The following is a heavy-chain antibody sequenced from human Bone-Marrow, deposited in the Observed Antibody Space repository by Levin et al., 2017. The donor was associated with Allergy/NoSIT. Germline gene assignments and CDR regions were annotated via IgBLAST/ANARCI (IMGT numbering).Heavy chain of an antibody. V-gene: IGHV5-51*01. CDR3: ARHSKGKAITMVRGVIIRIPKEYYGMDV. Sequence: GESLKISCKGSGYSFTSYWIGWVRQMPGKGLEWMGIIYPGDSDTRYSPSFQGQVTISADKSISTAYLQWSSLKASDTAMYYCARHSKGKAITMVRGVIIRIPKEYYGMDVWGQGTTVTVSS. J-gene: IGHJ6*02. CDR2: IYPGDSDT. D-gene: IGHD3-10*01. CDR1: GYSFTSYW.